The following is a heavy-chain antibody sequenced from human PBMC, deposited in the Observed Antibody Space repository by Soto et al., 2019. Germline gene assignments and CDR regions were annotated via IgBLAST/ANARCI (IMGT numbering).Heavy chain of an antibody. J-gene: IGHJ6*02. D-gene: IGHD6-19*01. Sequence: QVQLVQSGAEVKKPGASVKVSCKASGYTFTSYGISWVRQAPGQGLEWMGWISAYNGNTNYAQKLQGRVTMTTDTYTSKAYLERRSLRSDDTAVYYCARDPGYSSGWYDYYYGMDVWGQGTTVTASS. CDR3: ARDPGYSSGWYDYYYGMDV. V-gene: IGHV1-18*01. CDR1: GYTFTSYG. CDR2: ISAYNGNT.